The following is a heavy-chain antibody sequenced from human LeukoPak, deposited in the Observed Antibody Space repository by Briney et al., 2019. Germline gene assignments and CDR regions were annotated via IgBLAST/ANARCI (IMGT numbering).Heavy chain of an antibody. CDR3: ARHVGGVSTIGDWFDP. V-gene: IGHV4-59*08. D-gene: IGHD5/OR15-5a*01. CDR2: VYYIGSI. J-gene: IGHJ5*02. Sequence: SETLSLTCTVSGGSLYIYYWSWIRQPPGKGLEWVGYVYYIGSINYNPSLKSRLTISVHTAKNQFSLKVSSVTPADTPVYYCARHVGGVSTIGDWFDPWGQGTLVTVSS. CDR1: GGSLYIYY.